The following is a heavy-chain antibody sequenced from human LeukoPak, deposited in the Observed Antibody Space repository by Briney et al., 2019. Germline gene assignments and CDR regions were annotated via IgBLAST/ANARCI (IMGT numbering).Heavy chain of an antibody. CDR3: ARVEYDFWSGYYPRYYFDY. D-gene: IGHD3-3*01. CDR1: GGSISSYY. Sequence: SETLSLTCTVSGGSISSYYWSWIRQPPGKGLEWIGYIYYSGSTNYNPSLKSRVTISVDTSKNQFSLKLSSVTAADTAVYYCARVEYDFWSGYYPRYYFDYWGQGTLVTVSS. J-gene: IGHJ4*02. CDR2: IYYSGST. V-gene: IGHV4-59*01.